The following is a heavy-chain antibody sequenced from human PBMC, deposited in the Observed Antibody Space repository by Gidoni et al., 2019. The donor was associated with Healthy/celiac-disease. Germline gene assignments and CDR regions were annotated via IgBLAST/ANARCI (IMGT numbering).Heavy chain of an antibody. D-gene: IGHD1-26*01. CDR3: ARGLLGGATNFFDY. V-gene: IGHV4-34*01. J-gene: IGHJ4*02. CDR1: GGSFSGYY. Sequence: QVQLQQWGAGLLKPSETRSLTCAVYGGSFSGYYWSWIRQPPGKGLEWIGEINHSGSTNYNPSLKSRVTISVDTSKNQFSLKLSSVTAADTAVYYCARGLLGGATNFFDYWGQGTLVTVSS. CDR2: INHSGST.